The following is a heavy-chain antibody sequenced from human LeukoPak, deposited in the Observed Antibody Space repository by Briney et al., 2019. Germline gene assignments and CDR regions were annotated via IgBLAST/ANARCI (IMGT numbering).Heavy chain of an antibody. D-gene: IGHD3-22*01. CDR2: IDPNSGGT. J-gene: IGHJ5*02. Sequence: ASVKVSCKASGYTFTGYYMHWARQAPGQGLEWMGWIDPNSGGTNYAQKFQGRVTMTRDTSISTAYMELSRLRSDDTAVYYCARDTYYYASNGSDHWGQGTLVTVSS. V-gene: IGHV1-2*02. CDR3: ARDTYYYASNGSDH. CDR1: GYTFTGYY.